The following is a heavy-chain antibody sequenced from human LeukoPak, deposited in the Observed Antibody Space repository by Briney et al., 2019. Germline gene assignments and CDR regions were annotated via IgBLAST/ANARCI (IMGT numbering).Heavy chain of an antibody. CDR1: GGSISSGDYY. V-gene: IGHV4-30-4*01. D-gene: IGHD3-10*01. J-gene: IGHJ4*02. CDR3: ARTLYYGSGSYHFDY. Sequence: FQTLSLTCTVSGGSISSGDYYWSWIRQPPGKGLEWIGYIYYSGSTYYNPSLKSRVTISVDTSKNQFSLKLSSVTAADTAVYYCARTLYYGSGSYHFDYWGQGTPVTVSS. CDR2: IYYSGST.